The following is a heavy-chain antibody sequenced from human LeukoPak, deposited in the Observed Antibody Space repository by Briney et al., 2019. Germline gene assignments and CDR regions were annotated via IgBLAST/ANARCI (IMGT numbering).Heavy chain of an antibody. V-gene: IGHV3-23*01. CDR1: GFTFSSYA. CDR3: AKDIVATIETDFDY. D-gene: IGHD5-12*01. J-gene: IGHJ4*02. Sequence: PGGSLRLSCAASGFTFSSYAMSWVRQAPGKGLEWVSAISGSGGSTYYADSVRGRFTISRDNSKNTLYLQMNSLRAEDTAVYYCAKDIVATIETDFDYWGQGTLVTVSS. CDR2: ISGSGGST.